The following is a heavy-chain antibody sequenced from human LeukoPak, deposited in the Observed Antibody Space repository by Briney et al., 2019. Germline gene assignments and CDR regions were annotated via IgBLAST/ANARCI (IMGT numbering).Heavy chain of an antibody. D-gene: IGHD5-12*01. J-gene: IGHJ4*02. Sequence: GESLKISCKGSGYSFTNFWISWVRQMPGKGLEWMGTIDPSDSYTNYSPSFRGHVTISADKSITTTYLQWSSLKASDIAMYYCTRQHSGYDSDFDYWGQGTLVTVSS. CDR1: GYSFTNFW. CDR3: TRQHSGYDSDFDY. CDR2: IDPSDSYT. V-gene: IGHV5-10-1*01.